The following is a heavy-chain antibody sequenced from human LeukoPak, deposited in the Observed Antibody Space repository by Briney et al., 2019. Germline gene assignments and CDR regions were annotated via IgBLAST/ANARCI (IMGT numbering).Heavy chain of an antibody. CDR2: IFYSGGT. D-gene: IGHD3-16*01. CDR1: GGSISSYY. CDR3: ARGVGLHVYYFDY. J-gene: IGHJ4*02. Sequence: SETLSLTCTVSGGSISSYYWSWIRQPPGKGLEWIGYIFYSGGTNYNPSLKSRVTMSVDTSKTQFSLKLSSVTAADTAVYYCARGVGLHVYYFDYWGRGSLVTVSS. V-gene: IGHV4-59*01.